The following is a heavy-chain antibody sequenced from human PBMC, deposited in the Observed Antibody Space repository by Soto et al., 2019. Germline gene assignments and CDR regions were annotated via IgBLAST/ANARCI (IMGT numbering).Heavy chain of an antibody. Sequence: DSVKVSCRTSGGTLSSFAISWVRQAPGQGLEWMGIINPSGGSTSYAQKFQGRVTMTRDTSTSTVYMELSSLRSEDTAVYYCARDLLERHLGAFDIWGQGTMVTVSS. J-gene: IGHJ3*02. CDR3: ARDLLERHLGAFDI. CDR1: GGTLSSFA. D-gene: IGHD1-1*01. V-gene: IGHV1-46*03. CDR2: INPSGGST.